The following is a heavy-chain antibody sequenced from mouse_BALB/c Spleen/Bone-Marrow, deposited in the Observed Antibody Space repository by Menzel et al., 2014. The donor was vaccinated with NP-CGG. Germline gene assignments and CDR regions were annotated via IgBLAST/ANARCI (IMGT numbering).Heavy chain of an antibody. CDR3: ARGYYYGSTYYYAMDY. CDR2: IWAGGST. J-gene: IGHJ4*01. D-gene: IGHD1-1*01. CDR1: GFSLTSYG. V-gene: IGHV2-9*02. Sequence: VQLQESGPGLVAPSQSLSITCTVSGFSLTSYGLHWVRQPPGKGLEWLGVIWAGGSTNYNSALMSRLSISKDNSKSQVFLKMNSLQTDDTAMYYCARGYYYGSTYYYAMDYWGQGTSVTVSS.